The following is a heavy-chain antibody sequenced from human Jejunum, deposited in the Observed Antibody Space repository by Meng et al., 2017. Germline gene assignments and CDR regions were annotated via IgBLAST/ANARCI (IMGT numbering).Heavy chain of an antibody. CDR3: ARNGAYSADH. D-gene: IGHD2-15*01. Sequence: VEVAGAGPRPGEPSGTLSLTRAVSGASISRGYRWSWVRQPPGKGLEWIGEIHHGGDTNYNPSLKSRVTISVDKSNNQYSLRLTSVTAADTAMYYCARNGAYSADHWGQGTLVTVSS. CDR2: IHHGGDT. J-gene: IGHJ4*02. V-gene: IGHV4-4*02. CDR1: GASISRGYR.